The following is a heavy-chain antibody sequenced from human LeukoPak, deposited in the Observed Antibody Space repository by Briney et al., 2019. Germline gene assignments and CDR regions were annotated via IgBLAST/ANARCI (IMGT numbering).Heavy chain of an antibody. CDR1: GFTFSSYW. CDR2: IKQDGSEK. J-gene: IGHJ4*02. V-gene: IGHV3-7*01. D-gene: IGHD3-3*01. Sequence: GGSLRLSCAASGFTFSSYWMSWVRQAPGKGLEWVANIKQDGSEKYYVDSVKGRFAISRDNAKNSLYLQMNSPRAEDTAVYYCARESDDFWSGYYPMIDYWGQGTLVTVSS. CDR3: ARESDDFWSGYYPMIDY.